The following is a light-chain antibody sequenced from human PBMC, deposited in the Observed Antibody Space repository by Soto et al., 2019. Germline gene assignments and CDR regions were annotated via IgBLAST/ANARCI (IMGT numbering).Light chain of an antibody. Sequence: EIVLTQSPGTLSLSPGERATLSCRASQSVSGTYLAWYQQKPGQAPRLLIYGASSRATDIPDRFSGSGSGTDFTLTICRLEPEDFAVYFCQQYGSSPRMFGQGTKVEIK. J-gene: IGKJ1*01. CDR2: GAS. CDR3: QQYGSSPRM. V-gene: IGKV3-20*01. CDR1: QSVSGTY.